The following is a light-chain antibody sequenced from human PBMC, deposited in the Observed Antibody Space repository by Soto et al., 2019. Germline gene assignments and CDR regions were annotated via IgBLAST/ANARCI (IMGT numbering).Light chain of an antibody. Sequence: QLVLTQSPSASASLGASVKLTCSLSSGHSSYAIAWHQQQPEKGPRFLMKLNSDGSHSKGDRIPDRFSGSSSGAERYLTISSLQSEDEADYYCQTWDSVIHVVFGGGTKLTVL. J-gene: IGLJ2*01. CDR3: QTWDSVIHVV. CDR2: LNSDGSH. CDR1: SGHSSYA. V-gene: IGLV4-69*01.